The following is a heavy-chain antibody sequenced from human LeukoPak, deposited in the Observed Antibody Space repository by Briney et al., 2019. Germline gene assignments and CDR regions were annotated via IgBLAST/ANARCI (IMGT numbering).Heavy chain of an antibody. Sequence: PSETLSLTCTVSGGSISSYYWSWIRQPPGKGLEWIGYIYYSGSTNYNPSLKSRVTISVDTSKNQFSLKLSSVTAADTAVYYCAEGGAAGYFDYWGQGTLVTVSS. D-gene: IGHD6-13*01. V-gene: IGHV4-59*01. CDR3: AEGGAAGYFDY. CDR1: GGSISSYY. J-gene: IGHJ4*02. CDR2: IYYSGST.